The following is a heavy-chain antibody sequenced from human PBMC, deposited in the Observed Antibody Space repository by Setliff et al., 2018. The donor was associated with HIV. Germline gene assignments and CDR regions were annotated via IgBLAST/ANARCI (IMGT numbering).Heavy chain of an antibody. CDR2: INHSGKT. CDR1: GGSFSGFY. V-gene: IGHV4-34*01. J-gene: IGHJ6*03. D-gene: IGHD3-16*01. Sequence: PSETLSLTCAVYGGSFSGFYWSWIRQAPGKGLEWIGEINHSGKTNYNPSLKSRITLSVDTSENQFALKLASVTAADTAVYYCGSIMVGGAMSYSYYYMDVWGKGTTVTVSS. CDR3: GSIMVGGAMSYSYYYMDV.